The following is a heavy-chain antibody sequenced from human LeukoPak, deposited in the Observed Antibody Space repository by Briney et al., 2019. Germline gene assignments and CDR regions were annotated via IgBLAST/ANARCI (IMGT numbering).Heavy chain of an antibody. CDR2: INHSGST. V-gene: IGHV4-34*01. J-gene: IGHJ4*02. CDR3: ARAPTVTFFDY. D-gene: IGHD4-17*01. CDR1: GGSFSGYY. Sequence: SETLSLTCAVYGGSFSGYYWSWIRQPPGKGLEWIGEINHSGSTYYNPSLKSRLTISVDTSKNQFSLKLSSVTAADTAVYYCARAPTVTFFDYWGQGTLVTVSS.